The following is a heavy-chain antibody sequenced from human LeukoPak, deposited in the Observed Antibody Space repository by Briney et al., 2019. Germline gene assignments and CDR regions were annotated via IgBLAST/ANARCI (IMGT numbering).Heavy chain of an antibody. CDR1: GGTFSSYA. V-gene: IGHV1-69*04. CDR2: IIPILGIA. D-gene: IGHD2-15*01. Sequence: SVKVSCKASGGTFSSYAISWVRQAPGQGLEWMGRIIPILGIANYAQKFQGRVTMTRDTSTSTVYMELSSLRSEDTAVYYCARAKAAVQYGMDVWGQGTTVTVSS. J-gene: IGHJ6*02. CDR3: ARAKAAVQYGMDV.